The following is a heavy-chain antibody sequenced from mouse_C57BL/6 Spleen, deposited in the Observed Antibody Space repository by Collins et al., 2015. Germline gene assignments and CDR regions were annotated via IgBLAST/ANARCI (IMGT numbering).Heavy chain of an antibody. CDR1: GYAFSSSW. CDR2: IYPGDGDT. J-gene: IGHJ2*01. D-gene: IGHD1-1*01. CDR3: AREGYYGSSSPFDY. Sequence: QVQLQQSGPELVKPGASVKISCKASGYAFSSSWMNWVKQRPGKGLEWIGRIYPGDGDTNYNGKFKGKATLTADKSSSTAYMQLSSLTSEDSAVYFCAREGYYGSSSPFDYWGQGTTLTVSS. V-gene: IGHV1-82*01.